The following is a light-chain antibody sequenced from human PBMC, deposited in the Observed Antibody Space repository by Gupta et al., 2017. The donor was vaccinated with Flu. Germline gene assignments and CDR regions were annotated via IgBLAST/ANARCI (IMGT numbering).Light chain of an antibody. CDR3: QQYGTSPQIT. CDR1: QSVRSNY. Sequence: TLSLSPGERAALSCSASQSVRSNYLAWYQQKAGQAPRLLIWGASNRATGIPDRFSGGGSGTDFTLTIGRLEPEDSAVYYCQQYGTSPQITFGQGTRLEIK. V-gene: IGKV3-20*01. J-gene: IGKJ5*01. CDR2: GAS.